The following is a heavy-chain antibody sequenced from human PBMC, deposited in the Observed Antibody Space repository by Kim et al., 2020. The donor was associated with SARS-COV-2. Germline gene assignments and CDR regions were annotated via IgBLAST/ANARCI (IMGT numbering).Heavy chain of an antibody. CDR3: AKELYDDNFHYYGMDV. CDR1: GFTFNNFA. J-gene: IGHJ6*02. Sequence: GGSLRLSCAASGFTFNNFAVHWVRQAPGKGLEWVAVIWYDGSNKCYADSVKGRFTISRDNSKNKLYLQMHSLRAEDTAVYYCAKELYDDNFHYYGMDVWGQGTTVTVSS. D-gene: IGHD4-17*01. CDR2: IWYDGSNK. V-gene: IGHV3-33*06.